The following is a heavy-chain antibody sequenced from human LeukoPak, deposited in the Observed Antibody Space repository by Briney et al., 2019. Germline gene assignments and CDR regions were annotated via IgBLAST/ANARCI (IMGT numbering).Heavy chain of an antibody. CDR2: ISNDGGTT. CDR1: GFTFSSYA. CDR3: ARALLGLEQPIEY. J-gene: IGHJ4*02. D-gene: IGHD3/OR15-3a*01. V-gene: IGHV3-30*04. Sequence: GGSLRLSCAASGFTFSSYAMHWVRQAPGKGPEWVAVISNDGGTTFYADSVKGRFTISRDNSKNTLHLQMNSLSAEDTAVYYCARALLGLEQPIEYWGQGSLVTVSS.